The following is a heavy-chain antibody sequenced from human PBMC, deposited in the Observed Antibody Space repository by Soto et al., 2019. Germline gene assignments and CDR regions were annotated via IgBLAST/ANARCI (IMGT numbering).Heavy chain of an antibody. Sequence: QVQLVESGGGVVQPGRSLRLSCAASRFTFSNYPMHWVRRAPGKGLEWVAAISYAGSNKYYADSVKGRFTISRDNSKNTLYLQMNSLRTEDTAVYYCAREEPRAYFDYWGQGTLVTVSS. CDR2: ISYAGSNK. V-gene: IGHV3-30-3*01. J-gene: IGHJ4*02. CDR3: AREEPRAYFDY. CDR1: RFTFSNYP. D-gene: IGHD1-26*01.